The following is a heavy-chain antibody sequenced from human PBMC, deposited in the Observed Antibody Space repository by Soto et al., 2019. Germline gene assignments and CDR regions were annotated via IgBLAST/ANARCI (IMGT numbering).Heavy chain of an antibody. D-gene: IGHD5-18*01. CDR1: GFTFSSYE. CDR2: ISTSGDTK. Sequence: GGSLRLSCAASGFTFSSYEMNWVRQAPGKGLEWVSYISTSGDTKYYADSVKGRFTISRDNAKNSLYLQMNSLRAEDTAVYYCARDGYSYGSPLEYWGQGTMVTVSS. CDR3: ARDGYSYGSPLEY. V-gene: IGHV3-48*03. J-gene: IGHJ4*02.